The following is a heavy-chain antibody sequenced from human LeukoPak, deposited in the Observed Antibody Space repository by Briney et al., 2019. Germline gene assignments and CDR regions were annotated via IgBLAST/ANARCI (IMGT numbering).Heavy chain of an antibody. CDR2: IYPGDSDT. D-gene: IGHD3-3*01. CDR3: ARHWDTIFGVVNAFDI. J-gene: IGHJ3*02. V-gene: IGHV5-51*01. Sequence: GESLKISCKGSGYSFTSYWIGCVRQMPGKGLEWMGIIYPGDSDTRYSPSFQGQVTISADKSISTAYLQWSSLKASDTAMYYCARHWDTIFGVVNAFDIWGQGTMVTVSS. CDR1: GYSFTSYW.